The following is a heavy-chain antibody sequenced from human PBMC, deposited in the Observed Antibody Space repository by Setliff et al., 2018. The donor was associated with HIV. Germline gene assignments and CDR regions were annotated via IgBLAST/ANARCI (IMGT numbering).Heavy chain of an antibody. Sequence: PSETLSLTCSVSSDSLSGHFWSWIRQPPGKGLEWIGSILYSGTTDYNPSLRSRLSISIDTSKAQFSLNLSSVTAADTAVYYCARGRTGHDYWGQGMLVTSPQ. CDR2: ILYSGTT. V-gene: IGHV4-59*11. CDR3: ARGRTGHDY. CDR1: SDSLSGHF. J-gene: IGHJ4*02.